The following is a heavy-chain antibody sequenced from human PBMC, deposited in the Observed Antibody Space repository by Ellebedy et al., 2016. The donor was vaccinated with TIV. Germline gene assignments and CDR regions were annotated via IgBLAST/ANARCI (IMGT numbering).Heavy chain of an antibody. V-gene: IGHV4-59*01. CDR2: IYYSGSA. CDR3: ARQHDPKYNNYMDV. J-gene: IGHJ6*03. Sequence: MPSETLSLTCTVSGDSISPYYWNWIRQPPGKGLEWIGYIYYSGSANYNPSLKSRVTISVDRSKNQFSLSLSSVTAADTAMYYCARQHDPKYNNYMDVWGKGTTVTVSS. CDR1: GDSISPYY.